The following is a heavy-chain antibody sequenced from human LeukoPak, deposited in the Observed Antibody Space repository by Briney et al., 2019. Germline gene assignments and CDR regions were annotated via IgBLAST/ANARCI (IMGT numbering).Heavy chain of an antibody. V-gene: IGHV3-15*01. J-gene: IGHJ4*02. Sequence: PGGSLRLSCATSGFTFNLAWMSWVRQAPGKGLEWVGRIKRNTQGATTDYAAAVKGRFTTSRDDSKNTLYLQMNSLEIEDTGVYYCTTHPGYESYWGQGTLVTVSS. CDR2: IKRNTQGATT. CDR1: GFTFNLAW. CDR3: TTHPGYESY. D-gene: IGHD2-15*01.